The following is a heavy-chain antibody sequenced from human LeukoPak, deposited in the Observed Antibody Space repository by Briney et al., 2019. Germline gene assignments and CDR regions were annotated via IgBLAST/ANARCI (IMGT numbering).Heavy chain of an antibody. V-gene: IGHV4-38-2*01. CDR3: ARAKLGSGSYEDAFDI. CDR1: GYSISSGYY. D-gene: IGHD3-10*01. Sequence: PSETLSLTCAVSGYSISSGYYWTWIRQPPGKGLEWIGSIYHSGRTYYNPSLKSRVTISVDTSKTQFSLKLSSVTAADTAVYYCARAKLGSGSYEDAFDIWGQGTMFTVSS. J-gene: IGHJ3*02. CDR2: IYHSGRT.